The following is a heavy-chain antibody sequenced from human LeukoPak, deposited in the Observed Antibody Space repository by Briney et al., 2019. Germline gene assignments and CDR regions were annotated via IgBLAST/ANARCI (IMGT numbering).Heavy chain of an antibody. CDR3: ARDQVVVVPAAMSN. CDR1: GFTFSSYS. J-gene: IGHJ4*02. Sequence: GGSLRLSCAASGFTFSSYSMDWVRQAPGKGLEWVSSISSSSSYIYYADSVKGRFTISRDNAKNSLYLQMNSLRAEDTAVYYCARDQVVVVPAAMSNWGQGTLVTVSS. D-gene: IGHD2-2*01. CDR2: ISSSSSYI. V-gene: IGHV3-21*01.